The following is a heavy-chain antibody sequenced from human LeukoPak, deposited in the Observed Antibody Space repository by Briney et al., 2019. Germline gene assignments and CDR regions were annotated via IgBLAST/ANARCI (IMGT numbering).Heavy chain of an antibody. CDR3: ARERKSGWLERTYNFDN. V-gene: IGHV3-11*04. J-gene: IGHJ4*02. Sequence: PGGSLRLSCAASGFTFSDYYMSWIRQAPGKGLEWVSYISGSGSTIYYADSVKGRFTISRDNAKNSLYLQMNSLRAEDTAMYYCARERKSGWLERTYNFDNWGQGTLVTVSS. D-gene: IGHD6-19*01. CDR1: GFTFSDYY. CDR2: ISGSGSTI.